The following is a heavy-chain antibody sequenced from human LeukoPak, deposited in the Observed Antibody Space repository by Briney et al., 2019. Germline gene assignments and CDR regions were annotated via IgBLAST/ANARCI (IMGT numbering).Heavy chain of an antibody. V-gene: IGHV3-23*01. J-gene: IGHJ4*02. CDR2: INDRGTNT. D-gene: IGHD1-1*01. CDR3: GRCPRDNCRGGFGY. Sequence: PGGSLRLSCTPSGFTFSSNAMTWVRQAPGEGLEWVSSINDRGTNTYYTDSVSGRFTISRDNSKNRLFLQMNSLRAEDTAFYYCGRCPRDNCRGGFGYWGQGALVTVSS. CDR1: GFTFSSNA.